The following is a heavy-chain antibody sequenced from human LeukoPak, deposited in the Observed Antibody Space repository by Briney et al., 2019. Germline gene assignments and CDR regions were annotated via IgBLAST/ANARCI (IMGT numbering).Heavy chain of an antibody. D-gene: IGHD1-1*01. CDR3: ATNPYKRWGY. J-gene: IGHJ4*02. CDR1: GFTFSNYW. V-gene: IGHV3-7*01. CDR2: IKQDGSEK. Sequence: PGGSLRLSCAASGFTFSNYWMSWVRQAPGKGLEWVANIKQDGSEKYYVDSVKGRFTISRDNTKNSLYLQMNSLRAEDTAVYYCATNPYKRWGYWGQGTLVTVSS.